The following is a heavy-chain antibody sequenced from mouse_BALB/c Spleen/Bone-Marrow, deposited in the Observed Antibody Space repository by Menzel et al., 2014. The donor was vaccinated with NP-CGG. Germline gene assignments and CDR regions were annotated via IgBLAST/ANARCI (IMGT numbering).Heavy chain of an antibody. Sequence: VNLVDSGPGLVQPSQSLSIPCTVSGSSLTSYGVHWVRQSPGKGLEWLGVIWRGGSTDYNAAFMSRLSITKDNSKSQVFFKMNSLQADDTAIYYCAKNRNRYTWFAYWGQGTLVTVSA. CDR1: GSSLTSYG. CDR2: IWRGGST. V-gene: IGHV2-5*01. D-gene: IGHD2-14*01. J-gene: IGHJ3*01. CDR3: AKNRNRYTWFAY.